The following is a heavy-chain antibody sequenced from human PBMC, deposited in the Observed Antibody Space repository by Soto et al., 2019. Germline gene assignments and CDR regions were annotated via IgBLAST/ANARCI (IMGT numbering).Heavy chain of an antibody. J-gene: IGHJ4*02. CDR3: ARGFSAGKGSPPDY. CDR1: GFSFIKYA. D-gene: IGHD3-10*01. Sequence: AGESLRLSCAASGFSFIKYAMSWVRQAPGKGLEWVSGLSGSGGSTSSADSVKGRFAISRDNSRNTLYLQMNSLRDGDTAIYYCARGFSAGKGSPPDYWGQGTLVTVSS. V-gene: IGHV3-23*01. CDR2: LSGSGGST.